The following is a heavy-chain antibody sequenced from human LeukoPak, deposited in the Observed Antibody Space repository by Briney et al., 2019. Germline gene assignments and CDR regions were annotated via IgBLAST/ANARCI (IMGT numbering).Heavy chain of an antibody. Sequence: GASVKVSCKASGYTFTGYYMHWVRQAPGQGLEWMGWINPNSGGTNYAQKFQGRVTMTRDTSISTAYMELSRLRSDDTAVYYCARGAHFVVVPAAIGYWGQGTLVTVSS. V-gene: IGHV1-2*02. J-gene: IGHJ4*02. CDR1: GYTFTGYY. CDR2: INPNSGGT. D-gene: IGHD2-2*02. CDR3: ARGAHFVVVPAAIGY.